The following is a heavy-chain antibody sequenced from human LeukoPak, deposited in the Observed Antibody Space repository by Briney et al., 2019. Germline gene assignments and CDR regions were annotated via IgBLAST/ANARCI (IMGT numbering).Heavy chain of an antibody. D-gene: IGHD3-9*01. CDR2: IKQDGSEK. V-gene: IGHV3-7*04. J-gene: IGHJ4*02. CDR3: ARDFSGDYYDILTGKYYFDY. Sequence: QSGGSLRLSCAASGFTFSSYWMSWVRQAPGKGLEWVANIKQDGSEKYYVDSVKGRFTISRDNAKNSLYLQMNSLRAEDTAVYYCARDFSGDYYDILTGKYYFDYWGQGTLVTVSS. CDR1: GFTFSSYW.